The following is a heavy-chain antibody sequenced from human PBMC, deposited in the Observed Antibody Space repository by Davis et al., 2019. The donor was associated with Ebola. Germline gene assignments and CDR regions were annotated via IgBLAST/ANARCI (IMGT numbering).Heavy chain of an antibody. CDR1: EFTVSSFY. CDR3: ARILGWPRPGWFDS. D-gene: IGHD6-19*01. J-gene: IGHJ5*01. CDR2: IYSDGGT. Sequence: PGGSLRLSCAVSEFTVSSFYMTWVRQAPGKGLDWVSLIYSDGGTLYADSVKGRFTISRDNSKNTLYLQMNSLRVEDTAVYYCARILGWPRPGWFDSWGQGTLVTVSS. V-gene: IGHV3-66*01.